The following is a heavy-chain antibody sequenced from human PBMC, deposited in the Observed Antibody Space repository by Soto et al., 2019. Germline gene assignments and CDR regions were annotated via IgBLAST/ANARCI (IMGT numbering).Heavy chain of an antibody. V-gene: IGHV1-3*01. J-gene: IGHJ6*02. Sequence: GASVKVSCKASGYTFTSYAMHWVRRAPGQRLEWMGWINAGNGNTKYSQKFQGRVTITRDTSASTAYMELSSLRSEDTAVYYCARVSSTTRETYGMDVWGQGTTVTVSS. D-gene: IGHD1-7*01. CDR1: GYTFTSYA. CDR3: ARVSSTTRETYGMDV. CDR2: INAGNGNT.